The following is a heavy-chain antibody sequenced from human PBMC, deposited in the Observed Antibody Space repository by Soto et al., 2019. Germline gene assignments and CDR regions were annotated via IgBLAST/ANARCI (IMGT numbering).Heavy chain of an antibody. CDR3: ARDNWGNDY. V-gene: IGHV3-23*01. CDR1: GFTFTNSD. CDR2: ISSTGRNT. J-gene: IGHJ4*02. D-gene: IGHD7-27*01. Sequence: PGGSLRLSCAASGFTFTNSDMSWVRQAPGKGLEWVSAISSTGRNTYYADSVKGRFTISRDNSKNTLYLQMNSLRAEDTAVYYCARDNWGNDYWGQGTLVTVSS.